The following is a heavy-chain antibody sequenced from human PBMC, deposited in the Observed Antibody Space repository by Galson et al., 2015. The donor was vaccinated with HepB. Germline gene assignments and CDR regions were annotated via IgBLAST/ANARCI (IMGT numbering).Heavy chain of an antibody. D-gene: IGHD3-10*01. Sequence: SVTVSCKASGSTFSTYGISWVRQAPGQGPEWMGWISCFNGNTEDAQKFQGRVTMTTDTSTSTAYMELRSLRSDDTAVYYCARDRALVGDGMDVWGQGTTVTVSS. CDR3: ARDRALVGDGMDV. V-gene: IGHV1-18*01. J-gene: IGHJ6*02. CDR1: GSTFSTYG. CDR2: ISCFNGNT.